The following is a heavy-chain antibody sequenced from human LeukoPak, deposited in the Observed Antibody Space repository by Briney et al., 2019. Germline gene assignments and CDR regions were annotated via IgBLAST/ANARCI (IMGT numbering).Heavy chain of an antibody. Sequence: ASLKVSCKASGYTFTSSDINSVRQATVHRLEWIGWMNPNSVNTRYAQKIQGRVTMTRNTSISTAYMELSSLRSEDTAVYYCARGLFEDIVASPHYGMDVWGQGTTVTVSS. CDR1: GYTFTSSD. CDR2: MNPNSVNT. V-gene: IGHV1-8*01. CDR3: ARGLFEDIVASPHYGMDV. J-gene: IGHJ6*02. D-gene: IGHD5-12*01.